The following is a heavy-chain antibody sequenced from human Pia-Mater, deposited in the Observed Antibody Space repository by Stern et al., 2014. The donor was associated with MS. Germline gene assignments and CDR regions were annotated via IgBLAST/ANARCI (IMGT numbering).Heavy chain of an antibody. J-gene: IGHJ4*02. CDR3: VRTWRENTFDS. V-gene: IGHV3-48*02. D-gene: IGHD5-24*01. CDR1: GFNLRDYS. Sequence: EVQLVESGGHLGQPGGPLRLSCAASGFNLRDYSMSGVRQAPGKGREWVSFVSNSGSAIYYADSVKGRFTISRDMARNSVYLQMNSLRDEDTAVYYCVRTWRENTFDSWGQGILVTVSS. CDR2: VSNSGSAI.